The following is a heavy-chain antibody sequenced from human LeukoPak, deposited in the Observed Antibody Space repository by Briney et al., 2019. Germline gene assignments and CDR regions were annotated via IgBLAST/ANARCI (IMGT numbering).Heavy chain of an antibody. D-gene: IGHD4-17*01. V-gene: IGHV1-46*01. CDR2: INPSGGST. J-gene: IGHJ4*02. Sequence: ASVKVSCTVSGYTLTELSMHWVRQAPGQGLEWMGIINPSGGSTSYAQKFQGRVTMTRDTSTSTVYMELSSLRSEDTAVYYCAWRGGLRTPSTYYFDYWGQGTLVTVSS. CDR1: GYTLTELS. CDR3: AWRGGLRTPSTYYFDY.